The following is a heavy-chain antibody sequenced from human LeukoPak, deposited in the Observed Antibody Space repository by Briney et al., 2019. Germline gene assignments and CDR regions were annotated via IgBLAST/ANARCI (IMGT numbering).Heavy chain of an antibody. CDR2: ISGSGGST. J-gene: IGHJ4*02. V-gene: IGHV3-23*01. CDR1: GFTFSSYA. CDR3: AKDKFTYYYDSSGTPTFDY. Sequence: GGSLRLSCAASGFTFSSYAMSWVRQAPGKGLEWVSGISGSGGSTYHADSVKGRFTISRDNSKNTLYLQMNSLRAEDTAVYYCAKDKFTYYYDSSGTPTFDYWGQGTLVTVSS. D-gene: IGHD3-22*01.